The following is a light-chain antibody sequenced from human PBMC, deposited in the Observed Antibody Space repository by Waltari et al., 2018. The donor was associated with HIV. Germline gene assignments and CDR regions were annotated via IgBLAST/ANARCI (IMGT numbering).Light chain of an antibody. CDR1: QFVSSN. V-gene: IGKV3D-15*01. J-gene: IGKJ5*01. CDR2: GAS. Sequence: EIVMMQSPATLSVSPAERATLSCRASQFVSSNLVWYQQKPGQAPRLLIYGASTRAPGIPDRFSGSGSGTEFTLSISSLQSEDFAVYDCQQYISWPLTFGQGTRLEIK. CDR3: QQYISWPLT.